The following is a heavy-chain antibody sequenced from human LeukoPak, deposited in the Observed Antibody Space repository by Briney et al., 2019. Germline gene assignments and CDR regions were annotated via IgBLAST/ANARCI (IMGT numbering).Heavy chain of an antibody. CDR1: GGSISSSSYY. D-gene: IGHD3-22*01. Sequence: SETLSLTCTVSGGSISSSSYYWGWIRQPPGKGLEWIGSIYYSGSTYYNPSLKSRVTISVDTSKNQFSLKLSSVTAADTAVYYCARLNYYDSSTLPDYWGQGTLVTVSP. CDR3: ARLNYYDSSTLPDY. J-gene: IGHJ4*02. V-gene: IGHV4-39*01. CDR2: IYYSGST.